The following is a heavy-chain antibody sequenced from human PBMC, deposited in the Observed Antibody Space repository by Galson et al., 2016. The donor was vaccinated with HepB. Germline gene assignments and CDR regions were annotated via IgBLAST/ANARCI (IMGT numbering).Heavy chain of an antibody. V-gene: IGHV1-18*01. CDR3: ATDLGAEPLYF. CDR2: ISTYNGNT. CDR1: GYTFTTYG. J-gene: IGHJ4*02. D-gene: IGHD4/OR15-4a*01. Sequence: SVKVSCKASGYTFTTYGISWVRQAPGLGLEWMGWISTYNGNTKYAQKPQGRVTMTTDTSTSTAFMELRSLRSDDTAVYYCATDLGAEPLYFWGQGTLVTVSS.